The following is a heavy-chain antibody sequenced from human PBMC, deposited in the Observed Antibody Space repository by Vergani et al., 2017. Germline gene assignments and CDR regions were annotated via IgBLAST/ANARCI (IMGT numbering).Heavy chain of an antibody. V-gene: IGHV3-11*04. Sequence: LEESGGGSVKPGGSLRLSCAASGFKFSDHYMSWIRQAPGKGLEWVSHISPGASTVSYTDSVTGLFTVSRDNDNNSLPLDMTTPRVEDTAVYYCAKNPGISTTRHYYAMDVWGKGTTVTVSS. CDR2: ISPGASTV. CDR1: GFKFSDHY. CDR3: AKNPGISTTRHYYAMDV. J-gene: IGHJ6*04. D-gene: IGHD1-1*01.